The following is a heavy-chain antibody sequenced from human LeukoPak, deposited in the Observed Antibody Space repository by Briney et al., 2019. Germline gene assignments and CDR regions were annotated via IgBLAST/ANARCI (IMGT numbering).Heavy chain of an antibody. V-gene: IGHV1-2*06. Sequence: ASVKVPCKASGYTFTCYYMHWVRQAPGQGLEWMGRINPNSRGTNYAQKFQGRVTMTRDTSISTAYMELSRLRSDDTAVYYCAQEGSVVVIKGVIRYFDYWGQGTLVTVSS. CDR1: GYTFTCYY. CDR3: AQEGSVVVIKGVIRYFDY. J-gene: IGHJ4*02. D-gene: IGHD3-22*01. CDR2: INPNSRGT.